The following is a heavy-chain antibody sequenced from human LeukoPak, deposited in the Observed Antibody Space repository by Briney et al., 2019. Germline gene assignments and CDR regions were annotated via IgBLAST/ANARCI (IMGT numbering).Heavy chain of an antibody. CDR3: AKGYSSIAVAGTVGY. CDR1: GFTFSGSA. J-gene: IGHJ4*02. V-gene: IGHV3-73*01. Sequence: GGSLRLSCAASGFTFSGSAMHWVRQASGKGLEWVGRIRSKANSYATAYAASVKGRFTISRDDSKNTAYLQMNSLRAEDTAVYYCAKGYSSIAVAGTVGYWGQGTLVTVSS. CDR2: IRSKANSYAT. D-gene: IGHD6-19*01.